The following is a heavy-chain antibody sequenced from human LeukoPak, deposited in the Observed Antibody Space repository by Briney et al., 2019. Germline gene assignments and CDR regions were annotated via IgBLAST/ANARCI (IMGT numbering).Heavy chain of an antibody. CDR1: GFTFSSYW. CDR3: ARDQRYFDWPYYYYYGMDV. D-gene: IGHD3-9*01. J-gene: IGHJ6*02. CDR2: IKQDGSEK. Sequence: GGSLRLSCAASGFTFSSYWMSWVRQAPGKGLEWVANIKQDGSEKYYVDSVKGRFTISRDNAKNSLYLQMNSLRAEDTAVYYCARDQRYFDWPYYYYYGMDVWGQGTTVTVSS. V-gene: IGHV3-7*01.